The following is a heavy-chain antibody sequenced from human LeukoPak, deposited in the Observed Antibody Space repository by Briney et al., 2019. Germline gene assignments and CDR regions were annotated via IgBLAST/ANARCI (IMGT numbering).Heavy chain of an antibody. CDR2: INSDASST. CDR3: ARANNTRTYYYDSSGYRGY. Sequence: PGGSLRLSCAASGFTFSSYWMHWVRHAPGKGLVWVSRINSDASSTNYADSVKGRFTISRDNAKNTLYLQMNSLRAEDTAVYYCARANNTRTYYYDSSGYRGYWGQGTLVTVSS. CDR1: GFTFSSYW. V-gene: IGHV3-74*01. D-gene: IGHD3-22*01. J-gene: IGHJ4*02.